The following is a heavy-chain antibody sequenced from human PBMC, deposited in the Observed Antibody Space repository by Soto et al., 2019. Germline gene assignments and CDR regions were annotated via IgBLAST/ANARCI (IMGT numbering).Heavy chain of an antibody. Sequence: SETLSLTCTVSGGSISSYYWSWIRQPPGKGLKWIGYIYYTGSTNYNPSLKSRVTISVDTSKNQFSLKLSSVTAADTAVYYCARGWSGWRVWLDYWGQGTLVTVSS. CDR3: ARGWSGWRVWLDY. CDR1: GGSISSYY. D-gene: IGHD6-19*01. V-gene: IGHV4-59*12. CDR2: IYYTGST. J-gene: IGHJ4*02.